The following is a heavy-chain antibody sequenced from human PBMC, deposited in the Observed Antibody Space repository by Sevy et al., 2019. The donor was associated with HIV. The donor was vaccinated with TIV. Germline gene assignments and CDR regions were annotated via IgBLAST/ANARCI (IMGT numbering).Heavy chain of an antibody. CDR3: ARDTGGIGMDV. CDR2: IKQDGSDK. J-gene: IGHJ6*02. D-gene: IGHD6-13*01. Sequence: GGSLRLSCAASGFTFSSHWMSWVRQAPGKGLEWVANIKQDGSDKYYVDSVKGRFTISRDNAKNSLSLQMNSLRAVDTAVYYCARDTGGIGMDVWGQGTTVTVSS. CDR1: GFTFSSHW. V-gene: IGHV3-7*01.